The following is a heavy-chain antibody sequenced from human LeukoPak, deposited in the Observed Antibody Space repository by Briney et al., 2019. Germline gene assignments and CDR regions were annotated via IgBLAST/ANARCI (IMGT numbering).Heavy chain of an antibody. Sequence: GSLRLSCTASGFTFSCCGMHWVRQAPGKGLEWVATIWYDSRDQYYADSVKGRFTISRDNSKNTLYLQMNSLRAEDTAVYYCARGRYDWNDVGYFDYWGQGTLVSVSS. CDR1: GFTFSCCG. CDR2: IWYDSRDQ. J-gene: IGHJ4*02. V-gene: IGHV3-33*01. CDR3: ARGRYDWNDVGYFDY. D-gene: IGHD1-1*01.